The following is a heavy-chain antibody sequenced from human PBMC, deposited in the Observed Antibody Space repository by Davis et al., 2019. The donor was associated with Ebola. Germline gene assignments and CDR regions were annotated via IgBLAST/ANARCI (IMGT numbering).Heavy chain of an antibody. CDR3: ARAKKEQKTYYYDSSGRTFDY. Sequence: PSETLSLTCAVYGGSFSGYYRSWIRQPPGKGLEWIGEINHSGSTNYNPSLKSRVTISVDTSKNQFSLKLSSVTAADTAVYYCARAKKEQKTYYYDSSGRTFDYWGQGTLVTVSS. CDR1: GGSFSGYY. V-gene: IGHV4-34*01. CDR2: INHSGST. J-gene: IGHJ4*02. D-gene: IGHD3-22*01.